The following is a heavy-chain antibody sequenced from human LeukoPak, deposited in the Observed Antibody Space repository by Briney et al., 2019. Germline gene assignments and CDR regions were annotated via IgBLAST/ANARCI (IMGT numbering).Heavy chain of an antibody. D-gene: IGHD3-3*01. CDR3: ARPYYDFWSGQSNYFGY. J-gene: IGHJ4*02. CDR1: GGSISSSSYY. Sequence: PSETLSLTCTVSGGSISSSSYYWGWIRQPPGKGLEWIGSIYYSGSTYYNPSLKSRVTISVDTSKNQFSLKLSSVTAADTAVYYCARPYYDFWSGQSNYFGYWGQGTLVTVSS. V-gene: IGHV4-39*01. CDR2: IYYSGST.